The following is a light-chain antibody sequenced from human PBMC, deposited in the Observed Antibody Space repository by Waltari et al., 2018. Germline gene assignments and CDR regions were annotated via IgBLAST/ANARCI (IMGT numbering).Light chain of an antibody. CDR3: QAWDSDTVI. J-gene: IGLJ2*01. CDR2: QHN. V-gene: IGLV3-1*01. CDR1: KLGVKY. Sequence: SYELTQPPSVSVSPGQTASITCSGDKLGVKYASWYQLRAGQTPLLVISQHNQRPSGIPERFSASYSGNTATLTISGTQPMDEADYYCQAWDSDTVIFGGGTKLSVL.